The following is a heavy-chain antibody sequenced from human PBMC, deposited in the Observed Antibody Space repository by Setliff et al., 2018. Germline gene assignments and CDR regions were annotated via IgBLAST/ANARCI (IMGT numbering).Heavy chain of an antibody. CDR2: IIPILGIA. Sequence: ASVKVSCKASGGTFSSYAISWVRQAPGQGLEWMGGIIPILGIANYAQKFQGRVTTTADKSTSTAYMELSSLRSEDTAVYYCARVGAGRYGGDGDYWGQGTLVTVSS. J-gene: IGHJ4*02. CDR3: ARVGAGRYGGDGDY. V-gene: IGHV1-69*10. CDR1: GGTFSSYA. D-gene: IGHD2-21*02.